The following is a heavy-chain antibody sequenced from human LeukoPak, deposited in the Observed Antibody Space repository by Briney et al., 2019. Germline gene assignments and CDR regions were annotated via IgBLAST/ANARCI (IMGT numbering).Heavy chain of an antibody. Sequence: ASVKVSCKASGYTFTSYGISWVRQAPGQGLEWMGWISAYNGNTNYAQKLQGRVTMTTDTSTSTAYMELRSLRSDDTAVYYCARRDCSSAICGWFDPWGQGTLVTVSS. CDR2: ISAYNGNT. V-gene: IGHV1-18*01. D-gene: IGHD2-2*01. CDR1: GYTFTSYG. CDR3: ARRDCSSAICGWFDP. J-gene: IGHJ5*02.